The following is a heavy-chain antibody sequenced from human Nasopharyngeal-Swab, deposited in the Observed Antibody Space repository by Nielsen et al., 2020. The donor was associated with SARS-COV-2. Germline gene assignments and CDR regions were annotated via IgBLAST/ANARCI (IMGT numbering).Heavy chain of an antibody. CDR1: GFTFSSYE. CDR3: AREYSSSWAYYYGMDV. V-gene: IGHV3-48*03. D-gene: IGHD6-6*01. Sequence: GESLKISCAASGFTFSSYEMNWVRQAPGKGLEWVSYISSSGSTIYYADSVKGRFTISRDNAKNSLYLQMNSLRAEDTAVYYCAREYSSSWAYYYGMDVWGQGTTVTVSS. CDR2: ISSSGSTI. J-gene: IGHJ6*02.